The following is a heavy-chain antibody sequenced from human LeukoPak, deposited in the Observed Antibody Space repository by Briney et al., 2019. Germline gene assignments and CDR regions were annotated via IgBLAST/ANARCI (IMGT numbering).Heavy chain of an antibody. J-gene: IGHJ4*02. V-gene: IGHV1-69*05. Sequence: SVKLSCKASGGTFSSYAISWVRQAPGQGLEWMGGIIPIFGTANYAQKFQGRVTITTDESTSTAYMELSSLRSEDTAVYYCARDTIESTRGSGSSNFDYWGQGTLVTVSS. CDR1: GGTFSSYA. CDR2: IIPIFGTA. CDR3: ARDTIESTRGSGSSNFDY. D-gene: IGHD3-10*01.